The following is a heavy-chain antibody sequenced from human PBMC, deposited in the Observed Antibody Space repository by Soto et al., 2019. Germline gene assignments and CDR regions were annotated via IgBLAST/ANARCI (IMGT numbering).Heavy chain of an antibody. D-gene: IGHD2-15*01. Sequence: PSQTLSLTCAISGDSVSSNSAAWNWIRQSPSRGLEWLGRTYYRSKWYNDYAVSVKSRITINPDTSKNQSSLQLNSVTPEDTAVYYCASGAYCSGGSCYRNYYYYGMDVWGQGTTVTVSS. CDR1: GDSVSSNSAA. V-gene: IGHV6-1*01. J-gene: IGHJ6*02. CDR2: TYYRSKWYN. CDR3: ASGAYCSGGSCYRNYYYYGMDV.